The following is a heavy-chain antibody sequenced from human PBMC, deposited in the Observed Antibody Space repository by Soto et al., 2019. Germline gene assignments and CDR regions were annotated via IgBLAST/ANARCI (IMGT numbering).Heavy chain of an antibody. D-gene: IGHD3-22*01. J-gene: IGHJ4*02. CDR1: GGTFSSYA. V-gene: IGHV1-69*13. CDR2: IIPIFGTA. CDR3: ASGYYDSSGYYLSFDY. Sequence: AAVKVSCKASGGTFSSYAISWVRQAPGQGLEWMGGIIPIFGTANYAQKFQGRVTITADESTSTAYMELSSLRSEDTAVYYCASGYYDSSGYYLSFDYWGQGTLVTVSS.